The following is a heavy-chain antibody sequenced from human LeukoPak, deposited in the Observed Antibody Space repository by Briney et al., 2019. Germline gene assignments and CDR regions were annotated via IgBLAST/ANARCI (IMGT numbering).Heavy chain of an antibody. CDR3: ARVDYYDSSGFSDP. D-gene: IGHD3-22*01. Sequence: ASVKVSCKASGYTFTSYGFSWVRQAPGQGLEWMGWISAYNGNTNYAQKLQGRVTMTTDTSTSTAYTELRSLRSDDTAVYYCARVDYYDSSGFSDPWGQGTLVTVSS. J-gene: IGHJ5*02. V-gene: IGHV1-18*01. CDR2: ISAYNGNT. CDR1: GYTFTSYG.